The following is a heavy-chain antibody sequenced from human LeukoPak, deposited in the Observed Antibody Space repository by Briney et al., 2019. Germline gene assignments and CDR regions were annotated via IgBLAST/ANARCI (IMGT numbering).Heavy chain of an antibody. D-gene: IGHD1-26*01. CDR3: AKPSGSGVDY. CDR1: GFTFSTHD. J-gene: IGHJ4*01. CDR2: IRYDGSHE. V-gene: IGHV3-30*02. Sequence: GGSLRLSCGASGFTFSTHDMHWVRQAPGKGLEWVAFIRYDGSHEYYADSVKGRFIISRDNSKNTLYLQMNSVRSEDTALYHCAKPSGSGVDYWGQGTRVTVSS.